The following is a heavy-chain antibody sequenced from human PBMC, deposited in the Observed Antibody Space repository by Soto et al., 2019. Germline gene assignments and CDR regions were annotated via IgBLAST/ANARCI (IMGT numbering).Heavy chain of an antibody. CDR2: FDPEDGET. CDR1: GYTLTELS. V-gene: IGHV1-24*01. Sequence: ASVKVSCKVSGYTLTELSMHWVRQAPGKGLEWMGGFDPEDGETIYAQKFQGRVTMTEDTSTDTAYMELSSLRSEDTAVYYCATDPLASWSRSPDYWGQGTLVTVSS. J-gene: IGHJ4*02. D-gene: IGHD2-8*02. CDR3: ATDPLASWSRSPDY.